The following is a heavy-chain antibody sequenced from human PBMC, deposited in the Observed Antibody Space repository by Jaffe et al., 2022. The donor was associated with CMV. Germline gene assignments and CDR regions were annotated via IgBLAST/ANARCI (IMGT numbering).Heavy chain of an antibody. CDR3: ARGVTYNYFDP. V-gene: IGHV3-7*03. CDR2: VNQDGSKK. CDR1: GFTFRSYW. J-gene: IGHJ5*02. D-gene: IGHD5-12*01. Sequence: EVQLVDSGGGLVQPGGSLRLSCAASGFTFRSYWMTWFRQAPGKGLERVANVNQDGSKKYYVDSVEGRFTISRDNAKNSLYLQMNSLRAEDTAVYFCARGVTYNYFDPWGQGTLVTVSS.